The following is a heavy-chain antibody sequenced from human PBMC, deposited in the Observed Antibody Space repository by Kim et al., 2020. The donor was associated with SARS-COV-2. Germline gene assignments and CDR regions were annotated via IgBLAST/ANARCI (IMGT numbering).Heavy chain of an antibody. CDR1: GGTFSSYA. CDR2: IIPIFGTA. D-gene: IGHD3-10*01. Sequence: SVKVSCKASGGTFSSYAISWVRQAPGQGLEWMGGIIPIFGTANYAQKFQGRVTITADESTSTAYMELSSLRSEDTAVYYCARDSGVRGVMIPRYGMDVWGQGTTVTVSS. J-gene: IGHJ6*02. CDR3: ARDSGVRGVMIPRYGMDV. V-gene: IGHV1-69*13.